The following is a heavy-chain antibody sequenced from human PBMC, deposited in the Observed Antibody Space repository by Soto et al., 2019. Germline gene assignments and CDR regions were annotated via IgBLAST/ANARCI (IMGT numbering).Heavy chain of an antibody. Sequence: GGSLRLSCAASGFTFSNAWMNWVRQAPGKGLEWVGRIKSKTDGGTTDYAAPVKGRFTISRDDSKNTLYLQMNSLKTEDTAVYYCTTGLDDYGAFLNYYGVDVWGQGTTVTVSS. CDR3: TTGLDDYGAFLNYYGVDV. CDR1: GFTFSNAW. V-gene: IGHV3-15*07. CDR2: IKSKTDGGTT. D-gene: IGHD4-17*01. J-gene: IGHJ6*02.